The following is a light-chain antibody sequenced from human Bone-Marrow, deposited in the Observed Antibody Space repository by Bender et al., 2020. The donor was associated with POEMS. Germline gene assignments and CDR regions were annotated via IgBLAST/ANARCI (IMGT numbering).Light chain of an antibody. CDR1: SSDVGGYNY. J-gene: IGLJ2*01. V-gene: IGLV2-8*01. CDR2: EVT. Sequence: QSALTQPPSASGSPGQSVTISCTGTSSDVGGYNYVSWYQQRPGEAPKLMIYEVTKRPSGVPDRFSGSMSGTSASLAISGLHSEDEADYYCVAWDDTLNGWVFGGGTKLTVL. CDR3: VAWDDTLNGWV.